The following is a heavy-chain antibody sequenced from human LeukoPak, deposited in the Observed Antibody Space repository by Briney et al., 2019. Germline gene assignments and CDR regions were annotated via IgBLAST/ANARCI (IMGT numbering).Heavy chain of an antibody. CDR3: ARTRPRVVVVVAATPGLGWFDP. J-gene: IGHJ5*02. V-gene: IGHV1-2*02. CDR2: INPNSGGT. D-gene: IGHD2-15*01. CDR1: GYTFTGYY. Sequence: ASVKVSCKASGYTFTGYYMHWVRQAPGQGLEWMGWINPNSGGTNYAQKFQGRVTMTRDTSTSTVYMELSSLRSEDTAVYYCARTRPRVVVVVAATPGLGWFDPWGQGTLVTVSS.